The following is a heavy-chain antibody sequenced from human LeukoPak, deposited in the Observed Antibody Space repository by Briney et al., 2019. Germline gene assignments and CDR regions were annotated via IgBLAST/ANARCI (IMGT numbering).Heavy chain of an antibody. CDR1: VYTFTSHG. D-gene: IGHD4-17*01. Sequence: ASVRVSCTASVYTFTSHGISWVRQAPGQGLEWMGWISAYNGNTEYAEKFQGRVTMTTATSTSTAYMELRSLGSDDTAVYSCARDTMVTSNWFDPWGQGTLVTVSS. J-gene: IGHJ5*02. CDR3: ARDTMVTSNWFDP. CDR2: ISAYNGNT. V-gene: IGHV1-18*01.